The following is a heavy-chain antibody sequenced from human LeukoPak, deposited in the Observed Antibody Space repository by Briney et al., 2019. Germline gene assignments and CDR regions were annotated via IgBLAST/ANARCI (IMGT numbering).Heavy chain of an antibody. CDR3: ARASTYSGGSAEYFQH. Sequence: PGGSLRLSCAASGFTFSSYSMNWVRQAPGKGLEWVSSISSSSSYIYYADSVKGRFTISRDNAKNSLYLQMNSLRAEDTAVYYCARASTYSGGSAEYFQHWGQGTLVTVSS. J-gene: IGHJ1*01. CDR2: ISSSSSYI. D-gene: IGHD2-15*01. V-gene: IGHV3-21*01. CDR1: GFTFSSYS.